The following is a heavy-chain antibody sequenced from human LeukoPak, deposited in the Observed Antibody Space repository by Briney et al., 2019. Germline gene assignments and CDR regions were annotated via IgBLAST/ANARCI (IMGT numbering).Heavy chain of an antibody. V-gene: IGHV3-7*03. CDR3: ARGLQGYYDSLTGYYRGRYYFDY. CDR1: GFIFNNYW. J-gene: IGHJ4*02. CDR2: IKEDGREK. D-gene: IGHD3-9*01. Sequence: PGGSLRLPCAASGFIFNNYWMNWVRQAPGKGLEWVASIKEDGREKLYVESLEGRLTIARDNAKESLHLQMRNLRVEDTAVYYCARGLQGYYDSLTGYYRGRYYFDYWGQGTLVTVSS.